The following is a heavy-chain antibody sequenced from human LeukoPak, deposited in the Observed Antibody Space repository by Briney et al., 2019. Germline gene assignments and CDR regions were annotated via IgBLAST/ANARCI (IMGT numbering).Heavy chain of an antibody. D-gene: IGHD3-22*01. CDR2: ISYDGRNK. J-gene: IGHJ3*02. V-gene: IGHV3-30*01. Sequence: GGSLRLSCAASGFTFSSYAMHWVRQAPGKGLEWVAVISYDGRNKYYAGSVKGRFTISRDNSKNTLYLQMNSLRAEDTAVYYCATGKIVVVSTSIPNVGAFDIWGQGTMVTVSS. CDR1: GFTFSSYA. CDR3: ATGKIVVVSTSIPNVGAFDI.